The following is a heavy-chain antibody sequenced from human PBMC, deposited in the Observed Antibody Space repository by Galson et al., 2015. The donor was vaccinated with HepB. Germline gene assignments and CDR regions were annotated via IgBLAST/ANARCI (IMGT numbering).Heavy chain of an antibody. V-gene: IGHV3-21*01. J-gene: IGHJ6*02. CDR3: ARVRFGDGYYYGMDV. D-gene: IGHD3-10*01. Sequence: SLRLSCAASGFTFSRYSMNWVRQAPGKGLEWVSSISSSSSYIYYADSVKGRFTISRDNAKNSLYLQMNSLRAEDTAVYYCARVRFGDGYYYGMDVWGQGTTVTVSS. CDR2: ISSSSSYI. CDR1: GFTFSRYS.